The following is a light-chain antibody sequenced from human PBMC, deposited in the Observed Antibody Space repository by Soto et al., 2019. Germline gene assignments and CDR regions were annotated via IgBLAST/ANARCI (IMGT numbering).Light chain of an antibody. CDR1: QDISTW. CDR2: TAS. Sequence: DLQMTQSPSSVSASVGGRVTITCRASQDISTWLAWFQQKPGEAPRLLIYTASSLHSGVPSRFSGSGSATDCTLTISSLQPEDFATYYCQQGNSFPLTFGGGTKVEIK. J-gene: IGKJ4*01. V-gene: IGKV1-12*01. CDR3: QQGNSFPLT.